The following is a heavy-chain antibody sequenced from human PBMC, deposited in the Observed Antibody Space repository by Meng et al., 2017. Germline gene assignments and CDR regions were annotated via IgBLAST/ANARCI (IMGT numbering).Heavy chain of an antibody. CDR1: GGSFSGYY. Sequence: GSLRLSCAVYGGSFSGYYWSWIRRPPGKGLEWIGEINHSGSTNYNPSLKSRVTISVDTSKNQFSLKLSSVTAADTAVYYCARGAMSSMTTVTTGSYYFDYWGQGTLVTVSS. CDR2: INHSGST. D-gene: IGHD4-17*01. V-gene: IGHV4-34*01. CDR3: ARGAMSSMTTVTTGSYYFDY. J-gene: IGHJ4*02.